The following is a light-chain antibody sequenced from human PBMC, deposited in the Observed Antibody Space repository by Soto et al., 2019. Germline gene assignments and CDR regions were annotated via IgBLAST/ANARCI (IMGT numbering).Light chain of an antibody. CDR1: QGVSNF. CDR3: QKYSSVMT. Sequence: DIQMTQSPSSLSASVGDRVTITCRASQGVSNFLAWYQQKPGKVPKLLISAASTLQSGVPSRFSGSGSGTDFTLTITSLQPEDVATYYCQKYSSVMTFGQGIRLQIK. CDR2: AAS. J-gene: IGKJ5*01. V-gene: IGKV1-27*01.